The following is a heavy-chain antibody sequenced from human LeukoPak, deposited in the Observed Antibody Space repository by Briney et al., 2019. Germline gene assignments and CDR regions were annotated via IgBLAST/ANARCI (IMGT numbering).Heavy chain of an antibody. J-gene: IGHJ4*02. CDR2: INHSGST. Sequence: SETLSLTCAVYGGSFSGYYWSWIRQPPGKGLQWIGEINHSGSTNYNPSLKSRVTISVDTSKNQFSLKLSSVTAADTAVYYCARVGADGSGFLFDYWGQGTLVTVSS. V-gene: IGHV4-34*01. CDR1: GGSFSGYY. D-gene: IGHD3-10*01. CDR3: ARVGADGSGFLFDY.